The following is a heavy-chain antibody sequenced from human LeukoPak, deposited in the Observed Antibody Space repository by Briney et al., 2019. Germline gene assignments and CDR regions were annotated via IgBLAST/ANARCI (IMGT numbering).Heavy chain of an antibody. V-gene: IGHV2-70*01. D-gene: IGHD1-26*01. J-gene: IGHJ3*02. CDR2: IDWDDDK. Sequence: SGSGPALVKPTQTLTLTCTFSGFSLSTSGMCVSWIRQPPGKALEWLALIDWDDDKYYSTSLRTRLTISKDTSKNQVVLTMTNMDPVDTATYYCAWMGVGATSGTFDIWGQGTMVTVSS. CDR3: AWMGVGATSGTFDI. CDR1: GFSLSTSGMC.